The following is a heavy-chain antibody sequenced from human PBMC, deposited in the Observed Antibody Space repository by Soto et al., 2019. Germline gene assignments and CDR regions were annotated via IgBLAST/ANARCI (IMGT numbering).Heavy chain of an antibody. Sequence: QVQLVQSGVEVKKPGASVKVSCKASGYTFTTYGISWGRQAPGQGIEWMGWISTYDGDTNYPDTLQGRVTLTTDTSPTTAYLELRSLRSDDTAMYYCARDHGGSYQADSFDPWGQGTLVIVSS. CDR2: ISTYDGDT. J-gene: IGHJ5*02. V-gene: IGHV1-18*01. CDR1: GYTFTTYG. D-gene: IGHD1-26*01. CDR3: ARDHGGSYQADSFDP.